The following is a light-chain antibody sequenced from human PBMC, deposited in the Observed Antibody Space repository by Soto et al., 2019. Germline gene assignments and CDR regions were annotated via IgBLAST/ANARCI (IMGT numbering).Light chain of an antibody. V-gene: IGLV2-23*01. J-gene: IGLJ3*02. CDR2: EGS. Sequence: QSVLTQPASVSGSPGQSITISCTGTNSDVGAFEYVSWYQQHPGKAPKILIYEGSKRPSGVSNRFSGSKSGNTASLTISGLQAEDEADYYCCSYAGSSWVFGGGTQLTVL. CDR1: NSDVGAFEY. CDR3: CSYAGSSWV.